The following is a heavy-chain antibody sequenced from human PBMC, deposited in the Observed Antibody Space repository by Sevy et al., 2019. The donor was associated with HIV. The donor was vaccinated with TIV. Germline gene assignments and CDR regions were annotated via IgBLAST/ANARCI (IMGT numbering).Heavy chain of an antibody. Sequence: GGSLRLSCAGSGFTLSDYYMTWIRQAPGKGLQWISYISGSGDIIYYADSVKGRFTISRDSAKNSLFLQMNSLRVEDTAVYYCARDHVKDGDLGDYYYFAMDVWGQGTTVTVSS. D-gene: IGHD4-17*01. J-gene: IGHJ6*02. V-gene: IGHV3-11*01. CDR1: GFTLSDYY. CDR3: ARDHVKDGDLGDYYYFAMDV. CDR2: ISGSGDII.